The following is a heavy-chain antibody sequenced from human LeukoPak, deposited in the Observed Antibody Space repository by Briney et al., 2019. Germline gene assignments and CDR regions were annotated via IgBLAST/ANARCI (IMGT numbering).Heavy chain of an antibody. CDR3: TTDPGTIFGVVTPHDYYYYMDV. Sequence: PGGSLRLSCAASGFTFSNAWMSWVRQAPGKGLEWVGRIKSKTDGGTTDYAAPVKGRFTISRDDSKNTLYLQMNSLKTEDTAVYYCTTDPGTIFGVVTPHDYYYYMDVWGKGTTVTVSS. CDR1: GFTFSNAW. V-gene: IGHV3-15*01. CDR2: IKSKTDGGTT. J-gene: IGHJ6*03. D-gene: IGHD3-3*01.